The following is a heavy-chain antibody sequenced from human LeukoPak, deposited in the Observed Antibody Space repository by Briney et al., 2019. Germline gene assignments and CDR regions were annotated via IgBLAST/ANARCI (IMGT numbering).Heavy chain of an antibody. V-gene: IGHV3-48*04. Sequence: GGSLRLSCAASGFTFSSYSMNWVRQAPGKGLEWVSYISSSSSTIYYADSVKGRFTISRDNAKNSLYLQMNSLRAEDTAVYYCARGLGYCSSTTCWEGYYYYGMDVWGQGTTVTVSS. CDR3: ARGLGYCSSTTCWEGYYYYGMDV. D-gene: IGHD2-2*01. J-gene: IGHJ6*02. CDR2: ISSSSSTI. CDR1: GFTFSSYS.